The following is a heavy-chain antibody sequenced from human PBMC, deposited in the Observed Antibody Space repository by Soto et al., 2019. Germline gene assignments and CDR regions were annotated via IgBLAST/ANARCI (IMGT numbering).Heavy chain of an antibody. D-gene: IGHD3-22*01. CDR2: IIPIFGTA. V-gene: IGHV1-69*01. CDR3: ASSRYSSGYGNYYYGMDV. CDR1: GGTFCSYA. J-gene: IGHJ6*02. Sequence: PAKICCKACGGTFCSYAISWVRQAPGQGLEWMGGIIPIFGTANYAQKFQGRVTITADESTSTAYMELSSLRSEDTAVYYCASSRYSSGYGNYYYGMDVWGQGTTVTVSS.